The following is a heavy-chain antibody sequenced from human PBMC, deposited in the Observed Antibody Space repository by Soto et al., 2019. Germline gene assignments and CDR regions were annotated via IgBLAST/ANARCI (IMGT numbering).Heavy chain of an antibody. CDR3: ARDRQPQVTVNFDY. Sequence: GGSLRLSCAASGFSFGNFAMHWFRQAPGKGLEWVAVVSFDGTNKYYADSVKGRFTISRDNYKNTLYLQMSSLRTEDTAVYYCARDRQPQVTVNFDYWGQGTPVTVSS. D-gene: IGHD4-4*01. V-gene: IGHV3-30-3*01. CDR1: GFSFGNFA. J-gene: IGHJ4*02. CDR2: VSFDGTNK.